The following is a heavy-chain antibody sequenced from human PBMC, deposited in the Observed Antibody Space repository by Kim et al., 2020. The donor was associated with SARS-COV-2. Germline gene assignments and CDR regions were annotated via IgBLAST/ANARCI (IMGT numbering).Heavy chain of an antibody. V-gene: IGHV3-33*01. J-gene: IGHJ4*02. D-gene: IGHD2-8*01. CDR3: ARGSCTNGVCYNDFDY. CDR2: IWYDGSNK. Sequence: GGSLRLSCAASGFTFSSYGMHWVRQAPGKGLEWVAVIWYDGSNKYYADSVKGRFTISRDNSKNTLYLQMNSLRAEDTAVYYCARGSCTNGVCYNDFDYWGQGTLVTVSS. CDR1: GFTFSSYG.